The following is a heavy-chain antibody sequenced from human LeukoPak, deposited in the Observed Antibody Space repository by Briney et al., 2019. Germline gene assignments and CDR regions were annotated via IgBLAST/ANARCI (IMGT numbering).Heavy chain of an antibody. J-gene: IGHJ1*01. CDR3: ARPTDLSGSYYGYFQH. Sequence: QPGGSLRLSCAASGFTFSSYAMHWVRQAPGKGLEWVAVISYDGSNKYYADSVKGRFTISRDNSKNTLYLQMNSLRAEDTAVYYCARPTDLSGSYYGYFQHWGQGTLVTVSS. V-gene: IGHV3-30-3*01. D-gene: IGHD1-26*01. CDR2: ISYDGSNK. CDR1: GFTFSSYA.